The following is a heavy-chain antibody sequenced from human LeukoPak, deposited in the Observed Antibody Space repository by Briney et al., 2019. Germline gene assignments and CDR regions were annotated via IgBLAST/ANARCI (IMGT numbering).Heavy chain of an antibody. D-gene: IGHD4-23*01. V-gene: IGHV1-2*02. Sequence: ASVKVSCKASGYTFTGYYIHWVRQAPGQGLEWMGWINPKSGGANYAQKFQGRVTMTRDTSISTAYMELSRLRSVDTAVYYCARPFIETPSLGALDYWGQGTLVTVSS. CDR2: INPKSGGA. CDR1: GYTFTGYY. J-gene: IGHJ4*02. CDR3: ARPFIETPSLGALDY.